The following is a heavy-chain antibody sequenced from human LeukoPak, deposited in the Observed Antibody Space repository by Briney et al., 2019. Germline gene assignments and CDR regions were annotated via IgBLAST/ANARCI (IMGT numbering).Heavy chain of an antibody. V-gene: IGHV1-18*01. CDR1: GYTFTSYG. CDR2: ISAYNGNT. Sequence: ASVKVSCKASGYTFTSYGISWVRQAPGQGLEWMGWISAYNGNTNYAQKLQGRVTMTTDTSTSTAYMELRSLRSDDTAVYYCAREPLMIFGVVTDHDAFDIWGQGTMVTVSS. CDR3: AREPLMIFGVVTDHDAFDI. J-gene: IGHJ3*02. D-gene: IGHD3-3*01.